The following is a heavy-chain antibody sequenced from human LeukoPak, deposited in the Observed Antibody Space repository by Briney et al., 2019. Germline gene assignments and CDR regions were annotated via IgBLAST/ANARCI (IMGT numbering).Heavy chain of an antibody. CDR2: ISSSSSYI. V-gene: IGHV3-21*01. D-gene: IGHD5-18*01. Sequence: GGSLRLSCAASGFTFSSYSMNWVRQAPGKGLEWVSSISSSSSYIYYADSVKGRFTISRDNAKNSLYLQMNSLRAEDTAVYYCARKIGVLGTAMFHDAFDIWGQGTMVTVSS. J-gene: IGHJ3*02. CDR3: ARKIGVLGTAMFHDAFDI. CDR1: GFTFSSYS.